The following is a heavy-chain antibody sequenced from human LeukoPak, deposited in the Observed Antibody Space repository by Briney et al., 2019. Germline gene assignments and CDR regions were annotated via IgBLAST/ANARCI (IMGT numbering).Heavy chain of an antibody. CDR3: ARQPIVVVPAAMEAEYYYYYYYMDV. Sequence: SVKVSCKASGYTFTSYAISWVRQAPGQGLEWMGGIIPIFGTANYAQKFQGRVTITADKSTSTAYMELSSLRSDDTAVYYCARQPIVVVPAAMEAEYYYYYYYMDVWGKGTTVTVSS. CDR1: GYTFTSYA. D-gene: IGHD2-2*01. V-gene: IGHV1-69*06. CDR2: IIPIFGTA. J-gene: IGHJ6*03.